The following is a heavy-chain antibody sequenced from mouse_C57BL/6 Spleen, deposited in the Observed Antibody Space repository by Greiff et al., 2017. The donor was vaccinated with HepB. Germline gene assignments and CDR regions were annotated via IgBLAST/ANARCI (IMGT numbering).Heavy chain of an antibody. Sequence: EVQLVESGGGLVKPGGSLKLSCAASGFTFSSYTMSWVRQTPEKRLEWVATISGGGGNTYYPDSVKGRFTISRDNAKNTLYLQMSSLRSEDTALYYCARRANWDHWYFDVWGTGTTVTVSS. D-gene: IGHD4-1*01. J-gene: IGHJ1*03. CDR2: ISGGGGNT. CDR1: GFTFSSYT. V-gene: IGHV5-9*01. CDR3: ARRANWDHWYFDV.